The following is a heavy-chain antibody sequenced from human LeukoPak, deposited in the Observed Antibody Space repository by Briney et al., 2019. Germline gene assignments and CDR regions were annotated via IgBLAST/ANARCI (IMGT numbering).Heavy chain of an antibody. CDR3: TGRSSSSYYYYGMDV. Sequence: GGSLRLSCAASGFTFSSSAMHWVRQASGKGLEWVGRIRSKANSYATAYAASVKGRFTISRDDSKNTAYLQMNSLKTEDTAVYYCTGRSSSSYYYYGMDVWGQGTTVTVSS. CDR1: GFTFSSSA. D-gene: IGHD6-13*01. V-gene: IGHV3-73*01. J-gene: IGHJ6*02. CDR2: IRSKANSYAT.